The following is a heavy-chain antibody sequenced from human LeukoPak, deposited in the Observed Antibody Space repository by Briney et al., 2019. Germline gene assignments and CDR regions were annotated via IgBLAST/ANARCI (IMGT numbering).Heavy chain of an antibody. CDR3: ARGDRSSWFNFDY. CDR2: TWDGGTNK. CDR1: GFTFSSYV. V-gene: IGHV3-33*01. J-gene: IGHJ4*02. D-gene: IGHD6-13*01. Sequence: GGSLRLSCAASGFTFSSYVMHWVRQAPGKGLEWVAVTWDGGTNKYFTDSVRGRFSISRDNSKNTLYLQMNSLRAEDTAVYYCARGDRSSWFNFDYWGQGTLVTVSS.